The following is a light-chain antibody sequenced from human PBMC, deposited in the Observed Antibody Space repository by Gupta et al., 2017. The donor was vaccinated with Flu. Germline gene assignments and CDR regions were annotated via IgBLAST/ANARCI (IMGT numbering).Light chain of an antibody. CDR1: SGHSSHA. CDR2: VNSDGSH. CDR3: QTWGTGIRV. V-gene: IGLV4-69*01. J-gene: IGLJ3*02. Sequence: QLVLTQSPSASASLGASVKLTCTLSSGHSSHAIACHQKQPEKVPGYSMKVNSDGSHNKGDGIPDRFSDSSSGAERYLTGSSIQSEDEADYYCQTWGTGIRVFGGGTKLTVL.